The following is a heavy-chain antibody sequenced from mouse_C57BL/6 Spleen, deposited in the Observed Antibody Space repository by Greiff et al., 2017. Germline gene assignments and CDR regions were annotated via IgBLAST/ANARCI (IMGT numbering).Heavy chain of an antibody. J-gene: IGHJ2*01. Sequence: QVQLQQSGAELAKPGASVKLSCKASGYTFTSYWMHWVKQRPGQGLEWIGMIHPNSGSTNYNEKFKSKATLTVDKTSSPAYMQLSSLTSEDSAVYYCARSRDYDSSPYYFDYWGQGTTLTVSS. V-gene: IGHV1-64*01. D-gene: IGHD1-1*01. CDR3: ARSRDYDSSPYYFDY. CDR2: IHPNSGST. CDR1: GYTFTSYW.